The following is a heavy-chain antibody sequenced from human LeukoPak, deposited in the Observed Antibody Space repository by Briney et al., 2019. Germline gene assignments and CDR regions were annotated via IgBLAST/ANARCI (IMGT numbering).Heavy chain of an antibody. Sequence: ASVKVSCKASGYTFTDYYMHWVRQAPGQGLEWMGWINPNSGGTSYAQKFQGRVTMTTDRSITTAYMELSRLRSDDTAVYYCARDFTCGGDCYEYWGPGTLVTVSP. J-gene: IGHJ4*02. D-gene: IGHD2-21*02. CDR3: ARDFTCGGDCYEY. CDR1: GYTFTDYY. V-gene: IGHV1-2*02. CDR2: INPNSGGT.